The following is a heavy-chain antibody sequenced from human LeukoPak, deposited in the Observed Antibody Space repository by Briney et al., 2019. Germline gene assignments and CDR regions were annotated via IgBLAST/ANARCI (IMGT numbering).Heavy chain of an antibody. D-gene: IGHD6-13*01. CDR1: GGSISSSSYY. J-gene: IGHJ6*03. V-gene: IGHV4-39*07. Sequence: SETLSLTCTVSGGSISSSSYYWGWIRQPPGKGLEWIGNIYYSGSTYYNPSLKSRLTISVDTSKNQFSLKLSSVTAADTAVYYCARGKYSSSWYWYMDVWGKGTTVTISS. CDR3: ARGKYSSSWYWYMDV. CDR2: IYYSGST.